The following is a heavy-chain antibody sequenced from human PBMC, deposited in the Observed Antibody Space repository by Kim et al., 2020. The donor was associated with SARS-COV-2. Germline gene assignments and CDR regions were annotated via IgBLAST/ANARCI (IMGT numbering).Heavy chain of an antibody. J-gene: IGHJ3*02. V-gene: IGHV3-11*06. Sequence: SVKGRFTISRENAKNSLYLQMNSLRAEDTAVYYCARDFVRRVPDLDAFDIWGQGTMVTVSS. CDR3: ARDFVRRVPDLDAFDI. D-gene: IGHD3-10*01.